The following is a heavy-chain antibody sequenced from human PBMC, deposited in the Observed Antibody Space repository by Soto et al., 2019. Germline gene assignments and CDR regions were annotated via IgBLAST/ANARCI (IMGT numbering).Heavy chain of an antibody. Sequence: QVQLVESGGGLVKPGGSLRLSCAASGFTFSDYYMSWIRQAPGKGLEWVSYISSSGSTIYYADPVKGRFTISRVNAKNSLSLQMNSLRAEDTAVYYCARTMVRGVMTLQHYYYMDVWGKGTTVTVSS. CDR2: ISSSGSTI. CDR1: GFTFSDYY. CDR3: ARTMVRGVMTLQHYYYMDV. V-gene: IGHV3-11*01. D-gene: IGHD3-10*01. J-gene: IGHJ6*03.